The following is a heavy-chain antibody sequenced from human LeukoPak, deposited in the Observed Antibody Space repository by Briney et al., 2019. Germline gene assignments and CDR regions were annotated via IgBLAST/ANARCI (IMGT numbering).Heavy chain of an antibody. D-gene: IGHD3-10*01. CDR1: GGTFSSYA. V-gene: IGHV1-69*05. CDR2: IIPIFGTA. Sequence: ASVKVSCKASGGTFSSYAISWVRQAPGQGLEWMGGIIPIFGTANYAQKFQGRVTITTDESTSTAYMELSSLRSEDTAVYYCARTVGSGSYYQEGFDYWGQGTLVTVSS. J-gene: IGHJ4*02. CDR3: ARTVGSGSYYQEGFDY.